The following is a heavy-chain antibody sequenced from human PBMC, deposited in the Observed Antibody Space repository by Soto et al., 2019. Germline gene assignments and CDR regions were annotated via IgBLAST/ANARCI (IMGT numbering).Heavy chain of an antibody. CDR3: ARDVSAFDY. V-gene: IGHV3-7*01. CDR2: IKEDGSEK. J-gene: IGHJ4*02. D-gene: IGHD2-8*01. CDR1: GFTFSTNW. Sequence: GGSLRLSCAASGFTFSTNWMTWVRQAPGKGLEWVANIKEDGSEKHYVDSVKGRFTISRDNAKSSLDLQMNSLRAEDTAVYYCARDVSAFDYWGQGTLVTVS.